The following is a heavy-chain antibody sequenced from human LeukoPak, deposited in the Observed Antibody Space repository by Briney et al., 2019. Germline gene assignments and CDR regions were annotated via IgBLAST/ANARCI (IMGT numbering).Heavy chain of an antibody. J-gene: IGHJ4*02. D-gene: IGHD6-19*01. CDR2: ISDDGSST. CDR1: GFTFSTYW. Sequence: GGSLRLSCAASGFTFSTYWMYWVRQAPGKGLVWVSRISDDGSSTSYADSVKGRFTMSRDNAKNTLNLQMNSLRAEDTAVYYCARDGSSGWYDGYFDYWGRGTLVTVSS. CDR3: ARDGSSGWYDGYFDY. V-gene: IGHV3-74*01.